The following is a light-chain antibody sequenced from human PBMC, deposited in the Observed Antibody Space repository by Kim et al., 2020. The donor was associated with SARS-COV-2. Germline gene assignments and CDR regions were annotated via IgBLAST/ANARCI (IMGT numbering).Light chain of an antibody. J-gene: IGKJ2*01. V-gene: IGKV3-15*01. Sequence: SRGKSTPLSCRASQSVSNNLAWYQQKPGQAPRLLNLGATTRATGIPTKFRGSGSGTKFTLTISSLRSEDFSVDYLQQYNSLPPYTFRQGTKLDI. CDR3: QQYNSLPPYT. CDR2: GAT. CDR1: QSVSNN.